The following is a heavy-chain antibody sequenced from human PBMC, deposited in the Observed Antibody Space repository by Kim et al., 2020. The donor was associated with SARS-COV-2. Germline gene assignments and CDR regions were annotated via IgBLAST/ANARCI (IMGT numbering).Heavy chain of an antibody. J-gene: IGHJ6*02. CDR1: GFTVSSNY. CDR2: IYSGGST. V-gene: IGHV3-53*01. CDR3: ARWADCSSTSCPLDYYYYYGMDV. Sequence: SLCSACAAPGFTVSSNYMSWVRQAPGKGLEWVSVIYSGGSTYYADSVKGRFTISRDNSKNTLYLQMNSLRAEDTAVYYCARWADCSSTSCPLDYYYYYGMDVWGQGTKVTV. D-gene: IGHD2-2*01.